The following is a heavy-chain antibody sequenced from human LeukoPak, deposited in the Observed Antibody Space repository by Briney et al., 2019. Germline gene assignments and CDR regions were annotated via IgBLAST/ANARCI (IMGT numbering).Heavy chain of an antibody. CDR1: GFTFSSYW. CDR3: ARDPGGVKTTVVTPPHYFDH. D-gene: IGHD4-23*01. V-gene: IGHV4-39*07. CDR2: IYYSVNI. Sequence: PGRSLRLSCAASGFTFSSYWMHWVRQAPGKGLEWIASIYYSVNIYYNPSLKSRVTISVDTSKNQFSLKLYSVTSADTAVYYCARDPGGVKTTVVTPPHYFDHWGQGTLVIVSS. J-gene: IGHJ4*02.